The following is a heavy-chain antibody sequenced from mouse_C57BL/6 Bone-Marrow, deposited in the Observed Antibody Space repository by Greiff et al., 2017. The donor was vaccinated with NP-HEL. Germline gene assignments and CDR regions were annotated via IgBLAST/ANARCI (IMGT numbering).Heavy chain of an antibody. CDR1: GYTFTDYN. CDR2: INPNNGGT. CDR3: ARRGIYYCCSSYDFDY. J-gene: IGHJ2*01. Sequence: EVQLQQSGPELVKPGASVKIPCKASGYTFTDYNMDWVKQSHGKSLEWIGAINPNNGGTIYNQKFKGKATLTVDKSSSTAYMELRSLTSEDTAVYYCARRGIYYCCSSYDFDYWGQGTTLTVSS. V-gene: IGHV1-18*01. D-gene: IGHD1-1*01.